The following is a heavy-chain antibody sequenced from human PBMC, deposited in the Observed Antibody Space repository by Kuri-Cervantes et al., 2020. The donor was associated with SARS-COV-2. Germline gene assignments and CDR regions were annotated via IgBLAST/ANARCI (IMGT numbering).Heavy chain of an antibody. J-gene: IGHJ4*02. V-gene: IGHV1-69*13. CDR1: GGTFSGYG. CDR3: ARVNRSYDSSGYYGLNYFDY. CDR2: IIPIFGTA. D-gene: IGHD3-22*01. Sequence: SVKVSCKASGGTFSGYGISWVRQAPGQGLEWMGGIIPIFGTANYVQKFQGRVTITADESTSTAYMELSSLRSEDTAVYYCARVNRSYDSSGYYGLNYFDYWGQGTLVTSPQ.